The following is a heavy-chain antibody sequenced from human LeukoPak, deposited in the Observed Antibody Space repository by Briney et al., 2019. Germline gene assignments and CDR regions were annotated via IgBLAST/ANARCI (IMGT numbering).Heavy chain of an antibody. J-gene: IGHJ4*02. D-gene: IGHD6-19*01. CDR2: LFFGGST. Sequence: SETLSLTCTVSGASISTFYWSWIRQPPGKGLEWIGYLFFGGSTNYNPSLKSRVTISSDTSKNQLSLKLTSVTAADTAVYYCARAGGGWSFDYVGQGTLVTVSS. CDR1: GASISTFY. CDR3: ARAGGGWSFDY. V-gene: IGHV4-59*01.